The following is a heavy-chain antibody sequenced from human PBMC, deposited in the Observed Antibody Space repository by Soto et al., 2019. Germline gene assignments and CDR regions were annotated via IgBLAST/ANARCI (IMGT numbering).Heavy chain of an antibody. D-gene: IGHD6-6*01. V-gene: IGHV4-4*02. CDR2: IYHSGST. Sequence: QVQLQESGPGLVKPSGTLSLTCAVSSGSISSSNWWSWVRQPPGKGLEWIGEIYHSGSTNYNPSPKSRVTISVDKSKNQFSLKLSSVTAADTAVYYCARGGSSPSNYYYYYMDVWGKGTTVTVSS. CDR3: ARGGSSPSNYYYYYMDV. CDR1: SGSISSSNW. J-gene: IGHJ6*03.